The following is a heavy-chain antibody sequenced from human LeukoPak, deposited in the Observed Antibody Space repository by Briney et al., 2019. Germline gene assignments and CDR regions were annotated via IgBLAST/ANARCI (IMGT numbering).Heavy chain of an antibody. D-gene: IGHD4-17*01. CDR2: ISGSGGST. CDR1: GFTFSSYA. CDR3: ASNDAETTVTTYEPPFDY. Sequence: GGSLRLSCAASGFTFSSYAMSWVRQAPGKGLEWVSAISGSGGSTYYEDSVKGTFTISRENSKNTLYLQMNSLRAEDTAVYYCASNDAETTVTTYEPPFDYWGQGILVTVSS. V-gene: IGHV3-23*01. J-gene: IGHJ4*02.